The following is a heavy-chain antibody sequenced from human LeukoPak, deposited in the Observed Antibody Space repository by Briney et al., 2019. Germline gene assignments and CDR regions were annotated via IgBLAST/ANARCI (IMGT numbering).Heavy chain of an antibody. J-gene: IGHJ4*02. CDR3: ARGPPPDFDY. Sequence: SETLSLTCTVSGGSISRYYWSWIRLPPGKGLEWIGSMYYSGSTNYNPSLKSRVTISVDTSKNQFSLRLSSVTAADTAVYYCARGPPPDFDYWGRGTLVTVSS. V-gene: IGHV4-59*12. CDR1: GGSISRYY. CDR2: MYYSGST.